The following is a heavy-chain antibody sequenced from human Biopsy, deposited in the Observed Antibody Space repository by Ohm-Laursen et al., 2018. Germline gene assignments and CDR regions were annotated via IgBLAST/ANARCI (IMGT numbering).Heavy chain of an antibody. CDR1: GESFNGYY. CDR3: VRGVDYYDPYHYYALDV. J-gene: IGHJ6*02. D-gene: IGHD3-22*01. V-gene: IGHV4-34*01. CDR2: INHSGRT. Sequence: VTLSLTCPVYGESFNGYYWSWIRQTPGKGLEWIGEINHSGRTNYNPSLKSRVTISVDTSKNQFSLKVRSVTAADTAVYYCVRGVDYYDPYHYYALDVWGQGTTVTVSS.